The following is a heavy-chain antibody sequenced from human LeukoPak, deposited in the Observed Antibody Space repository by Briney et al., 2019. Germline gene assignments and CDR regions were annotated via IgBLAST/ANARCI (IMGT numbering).Heavy chain of an antibody. V-gene: IGHV4-34*01. CDR3: ARVRQWLVKRAHFDY. Sequence: SETLSLTCAVYGGSFSGYYWSWIRQPPGKGLEWIGEINHSGSTNYNPSLKSRVTISVDTSKNQFSLKLSSVTAADTAVYYCARVRQWLVKRAHFDYWGQGTLVTVSS. CDR2: INHSGST. D-gene: IGHD6-19*01. J-gene: IGHJ4*02. CDR1: GGSFSGYY.